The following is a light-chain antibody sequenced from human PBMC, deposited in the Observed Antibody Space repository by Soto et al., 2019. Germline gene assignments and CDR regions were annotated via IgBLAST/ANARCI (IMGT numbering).Light chain of an antibody. Sequence: EIVMTQSPATLSLSPGERATLSCRASQSVTSKLAWYQQKPGQAPRLLIYDASTRATGIAARFSGSGLATEFTLTISSLQSEDFAAYYCQQYGQWPITFGQGTRLEI. J-gene: IGKJ5*01. CDR2: DAS. CDR3: QQYGQWPIT. CDR1: QSVTSK. V-gene: IGKV3-15*01.